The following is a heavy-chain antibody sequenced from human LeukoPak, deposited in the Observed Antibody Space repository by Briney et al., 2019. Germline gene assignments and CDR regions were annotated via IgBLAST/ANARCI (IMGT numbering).Heavy chain of an antibody. Sequence: PSETLSLTCTVSGGSISTSNYYWGWIRQPPGKALEWIGSIYRSGITYYNPSFKSRVTISVDTSNNQFSLKLSSVTAADTAIYYCARVSYTYGLFDYWGQGTLVTVSS. CDR2: IYRSGIT. J-gene: IGHJ4*02. D-gene: IGHD5-18*01. CDR3: ARVSYTYGLFDY. V-gene: IGHV4-39*07. CDR1: GGSISTSNYY.